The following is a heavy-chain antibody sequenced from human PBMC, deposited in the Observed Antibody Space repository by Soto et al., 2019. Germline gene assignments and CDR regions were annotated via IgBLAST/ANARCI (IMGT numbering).Heavy chain of an antibody. CDR3: VKSGLRGYSGYDLIYYGMDV. CDR1: GFTFSSYA. V-gene: IGHV3-64D*08. CDR2: ISSNGVST. D-gene: IGHD5-12*01. J-gene: IGHJ6*02. Sequence: GGSLRLSCSASGFTFSSYAMHWVRQAPGKGLEYVSAISSNGVSTYYADSVKGRFTISRDNSKNTLYLQMSSLRAEDTAVYYCVKSGLRGYSGYDLIYYGMDVWGQGTTVTVSS.